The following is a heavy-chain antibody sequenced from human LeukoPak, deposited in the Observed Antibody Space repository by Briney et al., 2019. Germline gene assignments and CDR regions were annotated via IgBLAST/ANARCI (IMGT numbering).Heavy chain of an antibody. J-gene: IGHJ5*02. Sequence: SETLSLTCIVSGGSINSYYWSWIRQPPGKGLECIGYIHYTGSTNYNPSLKSRVTISVDTSKSQFSLKLSSVTAADTAIYYCARGGYYGSGNDFRFDPWGQGTLVTVSS. CDR1: GGSINSYY. D-gene: IGHD3-10*01. CDR2: IHYTGST. V-gene: IGHV4-59*01. CDR3: ARGGYYGSGNDFRFDP.